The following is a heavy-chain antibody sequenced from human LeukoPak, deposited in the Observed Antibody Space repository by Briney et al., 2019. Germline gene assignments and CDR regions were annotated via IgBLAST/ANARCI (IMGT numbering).Heavy chain of an antibody. D-gene: IGHD4-17*01. CDR1: GFAFSLYN. J-gene: IGHJ4*02. CDR3: ARPDYGASGDY. V-gene: IGHV3-33*08. Sequence: GGSLRLSCAASGFAFSLYNMNWVRQAPGKGLEWVAVIWHDGSNKYYTDSVKGRFTISRDDSKNTLYLQMNSLKAEDTAVYYCARPDYGASGDYWGQGTLVTVSS. CDR2: IWHDGSNK.